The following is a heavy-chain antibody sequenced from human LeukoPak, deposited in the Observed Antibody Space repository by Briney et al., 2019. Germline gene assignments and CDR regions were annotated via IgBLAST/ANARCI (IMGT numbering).Heavy chain of an antibody. V-gene: IGHV3-74*01. Sequence: GGSLRLSCAASGFTFSSHWMRWVRQAPGKGLVRVTRISSDGSSTSYADAVKGRFTISRDNAKNTLYLQMSSLRAEDTAMYYCARISLSGWVNDHWGQGTLVTVSS. D-gene: IGHD6-19*01. J-gene: IGHJ4*02. CDR2: ISSDGSST. CDR3: ARISLSGWVNDH. CDR1: GFTFSSHW.